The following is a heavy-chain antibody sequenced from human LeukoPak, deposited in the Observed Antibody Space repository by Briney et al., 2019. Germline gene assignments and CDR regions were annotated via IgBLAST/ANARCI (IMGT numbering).Heavy chain of an antibody. D-gene: IGHD3-16*02. CDR1: GLTFSSSW. V-gene: IGHV3-74*01. CDR3: TSSSAAYRKFDC. J-gene: IGHJ4*02. CDR2: INTDGSNT. Sequence: GGSLRLSCVVSGLTFSSSWMHWVRQTPGEGLMWVSHINTDGSNTNYADSVKGRFTVSRDNARNTLFLQMSGLRAEDTAVYYCTSSSAAYRKFDCWGQGTLVTVSS.